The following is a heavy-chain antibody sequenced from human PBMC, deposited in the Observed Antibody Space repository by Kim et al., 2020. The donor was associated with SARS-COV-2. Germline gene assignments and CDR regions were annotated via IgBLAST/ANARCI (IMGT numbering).Heavy chain of an antibody. CDR3: ARLADYVWGSYQFDY. D-gene: IGHD3-16*01. V-gene: IGHV4-59*01. J-gene: IGHJ4*02. Sequence: PSLSSRVTISEDTSKNQFSLKLCSVTAAGTAVHYCARLADYVWGSYQFDYWGQGTLVTVSS.